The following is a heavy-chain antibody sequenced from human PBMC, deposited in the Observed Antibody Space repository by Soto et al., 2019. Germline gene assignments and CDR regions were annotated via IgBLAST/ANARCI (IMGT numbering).Heavy chain of an antibody. V-gene: IGHV3-21*01. D-gene: IGHD6-13*01. CDR2: ISSSSSYI. CDR3: ATDSARWSPFDY. J-gene: IGHJ4*02. Sequence: EVQLVESGGGLVKPGGPLRLSCAASGFTFSSYSMNWVRQAPGKGLEWVSSISSSSSYIYYADSVKGRFTISRDNAKNSLYLQMNSLRAEDTAVYYCATDSARWSPFDYWGQGTLVTVSS. CDR1: GFTFSSYS.